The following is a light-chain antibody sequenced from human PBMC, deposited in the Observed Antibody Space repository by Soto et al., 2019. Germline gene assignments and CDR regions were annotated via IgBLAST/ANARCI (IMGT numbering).Light chain of an antibody. CDR2: STN. V-gene: IGLV1-44*01. Sequence: QSALTQPPSASGAPGQRVTISCSGSTSNIGTTTVNWYQHVPGTAPKLLINSTNQRPSGVPDRFSGSRSGTSASLAISGLQSDDEADYYCAAWDDSLNGVVFGGGTKLTVL. J-gene: IGLJ2*01. CDR1: TSNIGTTT. CDR3: AAWDDSLNGVV.